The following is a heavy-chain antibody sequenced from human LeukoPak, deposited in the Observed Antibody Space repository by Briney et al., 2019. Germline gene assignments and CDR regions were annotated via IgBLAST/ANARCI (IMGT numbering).Heavy chain of an antibody. V-gene: IGHV3-30*02. CDR1: GFIFKNFG. D-gene: IGHD5-12*01. CDR3: ARERAATSGMDV. J-gene: IGHJ6*02. CDR2: IRYEGSRT. Sequence: GGSLRLPCAASGFIFKNFGMYWVRQAPGKGLEWVAFIRYEGSRTYYTDSVKGRFTISRDNSNNTLYLQMNSLRAEDTAVYYCARERAATSGMDVWGQGTTVTVSS.